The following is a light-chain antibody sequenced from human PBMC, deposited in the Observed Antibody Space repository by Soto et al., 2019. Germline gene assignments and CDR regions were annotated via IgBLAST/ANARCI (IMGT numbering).Light chain of an antibody. CDR1: SSDVGSYNL. CDR2: EGS. CDR3: CSYAGSSTYV. J-gene: IGLJ1*01. Sequence: QSVLTQPASVSGSPGQSITISCTGTSSDVGSYNLVSWYQQHPGKAPKLMIYEGSKRPSGVSNRFSGSKSGNTASLTISGLQAEDVADYYCCSYAGSSTYVLGTGTKVTVL. V-gene: IGLV2-23*01.